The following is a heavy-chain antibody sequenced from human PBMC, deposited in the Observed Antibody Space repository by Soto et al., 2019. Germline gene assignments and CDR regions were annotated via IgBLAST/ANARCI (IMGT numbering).Heavy chain of an antibody. CDR1: GYTFTSYG. V-gene: IGHV1-18*01. D-gene: IGHD3-10*01. Sequence: GASVKVSCKASGYTFTSYGISWVRQAPGQGLEWMGWISAYNGNTNYAQKLQGRVTMTTDTSTSTAYMELRSLRSDDTAVYYCARDTRAITRVGGVYVGGRADHDAFNIWGQGKMVTFS. CDR3: ARDTRAITRVGGVYVGGRADHDAFNI. J-gene: IGHJ3*02. CDR2: ISAYNGNT.